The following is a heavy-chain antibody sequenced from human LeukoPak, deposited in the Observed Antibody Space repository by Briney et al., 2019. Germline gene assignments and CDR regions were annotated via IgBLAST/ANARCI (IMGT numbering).Heavy chain of an antibody. D-gene: IGHD2-2*01. CDR3: ARDADIVVASEPYFDY. Sequence: PSETLSLTCAVYGGSFSGYYWSWIRQPAGKGLEWIGRIYTSGSTNYNPSLKSRVTMSVDTSKNQFSLKLSSVTAADTAVYYCARDADIVVASEPYFDYWGQGTLVTVSS. CDR1: GGSFSGYY. CDR2: IYTSGST. V-gene: IGHV4-4*07. J-gene: IGHJ4*02.